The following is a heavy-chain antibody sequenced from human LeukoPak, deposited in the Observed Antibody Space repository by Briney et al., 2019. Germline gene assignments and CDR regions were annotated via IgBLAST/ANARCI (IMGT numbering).Heavy chain of an antibody. CDR1: GGTFSSYA. J-gene: IGHJ4*02. V-gene: IGHV1-69*13. CDR3: ASGGVVVPAASIDY. CDR2: IIPIFGTA. Sequence: ASVKVSCKASGGTFSSYAISWVRQAPGQGLEWMGGIIPIFGTANYAQKFQGRVTITADESTSTAYMELSSLRSEDTAVYYCASGGVVVPAASIDYWGQGTLVTVSS. D-gene: IGHD2-2*01.